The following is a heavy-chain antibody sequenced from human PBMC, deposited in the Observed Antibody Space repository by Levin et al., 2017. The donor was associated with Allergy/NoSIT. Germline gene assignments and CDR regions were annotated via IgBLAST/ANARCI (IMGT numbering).Heavy chain of an antibody. CDR2: ISYDASNR. V-gene: IGHV3-30*18. Sequence: GGSLRLSCAASGFIFSSYGMHWVRQAPGKGLEWVAFISYDASNRYYEDSLKGRFTISRDNSKNTLYLQMNSLRPEDTAVYYCAKQDQLLSWPYYYHGMDVWGQGTTVTVSS. CDR1: GFIFSSYG. J-gene: IGHJ6*02. CDR3: AKQDQLLSWPYYYHGMDV. D-gene: IGHD2-2*01.